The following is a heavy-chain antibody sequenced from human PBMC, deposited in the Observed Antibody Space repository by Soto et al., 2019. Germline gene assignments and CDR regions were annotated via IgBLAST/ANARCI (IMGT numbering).Heavy chain of an antibody. CDR3: ARARLRLDPTLGY. J-gene: IGHJ4*02. V-gene: IGHV1-2*04. CDR2: INPNSGGT. CDR1: GYTFTGYY. D-gene: IGHD5-12*01. Sequence: QVQLVQSGAEVKKPGASVKVSCKASGYTFTGYYMHWVRQAPGQGLEWMGGINPNSGGTNYAQKFQGWVTMTRDASISTAYMELSRLRSADTAVYYCARARLRLDPTLGYWGQGTLVTVSS.